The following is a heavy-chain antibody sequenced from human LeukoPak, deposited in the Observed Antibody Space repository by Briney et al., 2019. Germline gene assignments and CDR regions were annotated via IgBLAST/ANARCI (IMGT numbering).Heavy chain of an antibody. Sequence: AGGSLRLSCTASGFIFSDYSMNWVRQTPGKGLEWISYISRSGSTRHDADSARGRFTISRDNAKNSLYLQMNSLRAEDTALYYCASSRYDSSGYYGIIGYWGQGTLVTVSS. D-gene: IGHD3-22*01. CDR3: ASSRYDSSGYYGIIGY. V-gene: IGHV3-48*01. J-gene: IGHJ4*02. CDR1: GFIFSDYS. CDR2: ISRSGSTR.